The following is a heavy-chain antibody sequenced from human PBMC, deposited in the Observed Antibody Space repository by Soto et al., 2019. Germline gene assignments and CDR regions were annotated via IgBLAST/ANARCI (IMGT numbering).Heavy chain of an antibody. V-gene: IGHV3-23*01. D-gene: IGHD2-15*01. CDR3: AKASISLHCSGGSCYPS. J-gene: IGHJ5*02. CDR2: ISGSGGST. Sequence: GTRSLSCAASGFSFSGYAMTWVRQAPGKGLEWVSAISGSGGSTYYEDSVKGRFTISRDNSKNTLYLQMNRLRAEDTAVYYCAKASISLHCSGGSCYPSWGQGTLVTVSS. CDR1: GFSFSGYA.